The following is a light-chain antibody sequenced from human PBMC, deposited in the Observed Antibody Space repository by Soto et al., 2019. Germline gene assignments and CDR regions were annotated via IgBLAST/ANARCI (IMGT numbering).Light chain of an antibody. V-gene: IGKV3-11*01. J-gene: IGKJ1*01. CDR2: LTS. Sequence: EIVLTQSPSNLSSSPGARVTLSCRASQAVNTRLAWYQHKPGQAPRLLIYLTSNRAAGIPARFSGSGSETDFTLTISDVEPEDFAVYYCHQRQSWPRTFGQGTKVDIK. CDR1: QAVNTR. CDR3: HQRQSWPRT.